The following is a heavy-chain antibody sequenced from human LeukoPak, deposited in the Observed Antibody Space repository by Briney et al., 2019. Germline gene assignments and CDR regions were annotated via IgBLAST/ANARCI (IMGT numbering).Heavy chain of an antibody. CDR2: IYHSGST. D-gene: IGHD3-10*01. J-gene: IGHJ4*02. CDR1: GYSISSGYY. CDR3: ARDYGFGEFL. V-gene: IGHV4-38-2*02. Sequence: SETLSLTCTVSGYSISSGYYWGWIRQPPGKGLEWIGSIYHSGSTYYNPSLKSRVTISVDTSKNQFSLKLSSVTAADTAVYYCARDYGFGEFLWGQGTLVTVSS.